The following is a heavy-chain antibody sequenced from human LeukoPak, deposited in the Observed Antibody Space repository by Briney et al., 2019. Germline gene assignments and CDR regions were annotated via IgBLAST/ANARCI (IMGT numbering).Heavy chain of an antibody. CDR2: IYPGDSDT. J-gene: IGHJ4*02. CDR1: GSRFTSYW. D-gene: IGHD5-18*01. CDR3: ARVDTAMAHDY. Sequence: GEPLQISCQGSGSRFTSYWIGWVRQMPGKGLEGMGSIYPGDSDTRYSPSFQGQVTISADKSISTAYPQWSSLKASDTAMYYCARVDTAMAHDYWGQGTLVTVSS. V-gene: IGHV5-51*01.